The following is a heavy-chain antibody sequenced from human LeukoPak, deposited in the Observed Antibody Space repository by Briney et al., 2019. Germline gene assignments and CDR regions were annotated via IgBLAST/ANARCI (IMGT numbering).Heavy chain of an antibody. CDR3: ARFAEWS. D-gene: IGHD2-8*01. J-gene: IGHJ5*02. CDR1: FXXSXYA. V-gene: IGHV3-30-3*01. Sequence: FXXSXYAXXGVRQAPGRGLEWVAVISYDGSNKYYADSVKGRFTISRDSSKNTLYLQMNSLRAEDTAVYYCARFAEWSWGQGTLVTVSS. CDR2: ISYDGSNK.